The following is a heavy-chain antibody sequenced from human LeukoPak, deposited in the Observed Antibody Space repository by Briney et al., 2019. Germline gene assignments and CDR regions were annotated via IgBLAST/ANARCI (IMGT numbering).Heavy chain of an antibody. J-gene: IGHJ4*02. V-gene: IGHV3-23*01. Sequence: GGSLRLSCAASGFTFSSYAMSWVRQAPGKGLEWVSAISGSGGSTYYADSVKGRFTISRDNAKNSLYLQMNSLRTEDTAMYYCARDLGDYWGQGTLVTVSS. D-gene: IGHD7-27*01. CDR2: ISGSGGST. CDR1: GFTFSSYA. CDR3: ARDLGDY.